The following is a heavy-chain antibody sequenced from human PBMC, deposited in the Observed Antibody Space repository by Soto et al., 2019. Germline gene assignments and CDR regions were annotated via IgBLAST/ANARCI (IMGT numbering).Heavy chain of an antibody. V-gene: IGHV3-23*01. CDR2: ISGSGGST. CDR1: GFTFSSYA. D-gene: IGHD2-15*01. Sequence: EVQLLESGGGLVQPGGSLRLSCAASGFTFSSYAMSWVRQAPGKGLEWVSAISGSGGSTYYADSVKGRFTISRDNPKNTLYLQMNSLRAEDTAVYYCATINCSGGSCSGGDFDYWGQGTLVTVSS. CDR3: ATINCSGGSCSGGDFDY. J-gene: IGHJ4*02.